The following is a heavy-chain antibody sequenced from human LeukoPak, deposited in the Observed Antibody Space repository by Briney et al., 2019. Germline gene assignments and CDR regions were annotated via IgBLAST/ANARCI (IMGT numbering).Heavy chain of an antibody. Sequence: SETLSLTCTVSGGSTSSYYWSWIRQPPGKGLEWIGYIYYSGSTNYNPSLKSRVTISVDTSKNQFSLKLSSVTAADTAVYYCARHLTVAGTFDYWGQGTLVTVSS. CDR3: ARHLTVAGTFDY. J-gene: IGHJ4*02. V-gene: IGHV4-59*08. D-gene: IGHD6-19*01. CDR2: IYYSGST. CDR1: GGSTSSYY.